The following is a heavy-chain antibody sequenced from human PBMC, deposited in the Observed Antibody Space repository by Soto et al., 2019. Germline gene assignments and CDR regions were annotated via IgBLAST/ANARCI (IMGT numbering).Heavy chain of an antibody. CDR2: IIPIFGSA. CDR1: GGTFSTYV. Sequence: EASVKVSCKASGGTFSTYVVSWVRQAPGQGLEWMGGIIPIFGSANYAQAFYGRVTITADGSTNTAYMELSRLRSGDTAVYYCATVPIVREVVSYGFLDFWGQGTLVTVSS. J-gene: IGHJ1*01. CDR3: ATVPIVREVVSYGFLDF. V-gene: IGHV1-69*13. D-gene: IGHD3-10*01.